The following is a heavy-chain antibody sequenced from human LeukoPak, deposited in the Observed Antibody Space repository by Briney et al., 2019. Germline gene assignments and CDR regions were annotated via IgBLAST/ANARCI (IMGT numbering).Heavy chain of an antibody. D-gene: IGHD2-2*01. J-gene: IGHJ4*02. CDR3: AKDGPVFCSSTSCYVLDY. Sequence: PGGSLRLSCAASGFAFSSYGMHWVRQAPGKGLEWVAFIRYDGSNKYYVDSVKGRFTISRDNSKNTLYLQMDGLRAEDTAVYYCAKDGPVFCSSTSCYVLDYWGQGTLVTVSS. CDR1: GFAFSSYG. V-gene: IGHV3-30*02. CDR2: IRYDGSNK.